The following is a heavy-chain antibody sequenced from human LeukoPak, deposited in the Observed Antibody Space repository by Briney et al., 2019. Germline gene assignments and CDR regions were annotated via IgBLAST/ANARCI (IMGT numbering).Heavy chain of an antibody. CDR3: ARGTAGYHSSYFDY. D-gene: IGHD3-16*02. CDR2: ISSSSSYI. V-gene: IGHV3-21*01. J-gene: IGHJ4*02. Sequence: GGSLRLSCAASGFTFSSYSMNWVRQAPGKGLEWVSLISSSSSYIYYADSVKGRFTISRDNAENTLYLQMNSLRAEDTAVYYCARGTAGYHSSYFDYWGQGTLVTVSS. CDR1: GFTFSSYS.